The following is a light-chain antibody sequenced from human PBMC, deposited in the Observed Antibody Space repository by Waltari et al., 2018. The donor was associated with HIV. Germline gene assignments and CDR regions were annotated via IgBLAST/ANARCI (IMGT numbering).Light chain of an antibody. Sequence: QSALTQPASVSGSPGQSITISCTGTSSDVGGYNYVSWYQQHQGKAPKLMIYDVSKPPSGVLNRFSGSKSGNTASLTISWLQAEDEADYYCSSYTSSSPYAFGTGTKVTVL. CDR2: DVS. CDR3: SSYTSSSPYA. J-gene: IGLJ1*01. V-gene: IGLV2-14*03. CDR1: SSDVGGYNY.